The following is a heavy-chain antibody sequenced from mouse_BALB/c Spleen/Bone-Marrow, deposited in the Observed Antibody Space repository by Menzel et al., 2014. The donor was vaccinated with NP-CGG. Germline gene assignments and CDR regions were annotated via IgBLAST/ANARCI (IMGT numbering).Heavy chain of an antibody. D-gene: IGHD2-4*01. V-gene: IGHV5-9-3*01. CDR3: ARQYDYDGARFAY. Sequence: VQVVGSGGGLVKPGGSLKLSCAASGFTFSSYAMSWVRQTPAKRLEWVATISSGGSYTYYPASVKGRFTISRDNAKNTLSLQMSSWRSEDTAMYYCARQYDYDGARFAYWAQGTPVTVSA. J-gene: IGHJ3*01. CDR2: ISSGGSYT. CDR1: GFTFSSYA.